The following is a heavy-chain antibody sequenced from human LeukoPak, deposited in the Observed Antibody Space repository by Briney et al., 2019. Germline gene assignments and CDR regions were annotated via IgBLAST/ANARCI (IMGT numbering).Heavy chain of an antibody. Sequence: RASVKVSCKASGYTFTNDAISWVRQAPGQGLEWMGIINPSGGSTSYAQKFQGRVTMTRDTSTSTVYMELSSLRSEDTAVYYCARDGKSMIVVWGQGTLVTVSS. CDR3: ARDGKSMIVV. V-gene: IGHV1-46*01. CDR1: GYTFTNDA. J-gene: IGHJ4*02. D-gene: IGHD3-22*01. CDR2: INPSGGST.